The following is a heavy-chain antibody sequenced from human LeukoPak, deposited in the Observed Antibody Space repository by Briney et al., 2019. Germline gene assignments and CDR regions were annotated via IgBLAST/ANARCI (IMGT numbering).Heavy chain of an antibody. Sequence: GRSLRLSCAASGFTFSSYWMSWVRQAPGKGLEWVANIKQDGSEKYYVDSVKGRFTISRDNAKNSLYLQMNSLRVEDTAVYYCARESPTTVTYFDYWGQGTLVTVSS. CDR3: ARESPTTVTYFDY. CDR1: GFTFSSYW. D-gene: IGHD4-17*01. J-gene: IGHJ4*02. CDR2: IKQDGSEK. V-gene: IGHV3-7*01.